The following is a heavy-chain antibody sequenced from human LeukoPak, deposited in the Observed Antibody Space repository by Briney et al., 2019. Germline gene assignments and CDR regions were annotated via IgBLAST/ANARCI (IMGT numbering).Heavy chain of an antibody. D-gene: IGHD4-17*01. CDR2: IKSRTNKYAT. J-gene: IGHJ4*02. CDR3: TRDGDSAY. V-gene: IGHV3-73*01. Sequence: PGGSLRLSCAASGFTFSDSTIHWVRQASGKGLEWVGRIKSRTNKYATAYAASVKGRFTISRDDSKNTAYLQMHSLKTEDTALYYCTRDGDSAYWGQGTLVTVSS. CDR1: GFTFSDST.